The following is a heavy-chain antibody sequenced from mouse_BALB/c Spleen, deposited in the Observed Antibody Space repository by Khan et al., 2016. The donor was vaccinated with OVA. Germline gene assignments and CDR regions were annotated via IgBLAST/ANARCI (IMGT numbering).Heavy chain of an antibody. J-gene: IGHJ1*01. CDR3: TRWATWFFDV. Sequence: QVQLQQSGNELIRPGTSVKMSCKASGYTFTNYWLGWVKQRPGHGLEWIGDIYPTGYFTNYNEKFKGKATLTVDTSSNTAYMQLSGLTSEDSAVYCCTRWATWFFDVWGAGTTVTVSS. V-gene: IGHV1-63*02. CDR2: IYPTGYFT. D-gene: IGHD3-1*01. CDR1: GYTFTNYW.